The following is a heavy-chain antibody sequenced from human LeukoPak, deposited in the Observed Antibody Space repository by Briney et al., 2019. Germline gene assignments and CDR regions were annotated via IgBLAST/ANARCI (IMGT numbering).Heavy chain of an antibody. D-gene: IGHD6-13*01. Sequence: SSETLSLTCAVYGGSFSGYYWSWIRQPPGKGLEWIGEINHSGSTNYNPSLKSRVTISVDTSKNQFSLKLSSVTAADTAVYYCAPHTAAAQGDWFDPWGQGTLVTVSS. V-gene: IGHV4-34*01. CDR3: APHTAAAQGDWFDP. J-gene: IGHJ5*02. CDR2: INHSGST. CDR1: GGSFSGYY.